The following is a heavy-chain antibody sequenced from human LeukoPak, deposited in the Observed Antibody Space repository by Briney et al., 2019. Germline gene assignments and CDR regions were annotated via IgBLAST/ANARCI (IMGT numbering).Heavy chain of an antibody. D-gene: IGHD3-10*01. J-gene: IGHJ6*02. V-gene: IGHV3-48*01. CDR1: GFTFSSHT. CDR2: ISSSSSTI. CDR3: ARDSGDYRTSYYYGMDV. Sequence: GGSLRLSCAASGFTFSSHTMNWVRQAPGKGLEWVSYISSSSSTIYYADSVKGRFTISRDDAKNSLFLQMNSLSAEDTAVYYCARDSGDYRTSYYYGMDVWGQGTTVTVSS.